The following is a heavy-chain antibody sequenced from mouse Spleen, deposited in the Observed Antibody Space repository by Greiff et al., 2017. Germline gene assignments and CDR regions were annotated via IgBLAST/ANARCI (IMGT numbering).Heavy chain of an antibody. J-gene: IGHJ2*01. Sequence: EVQLQESGPGLVKPSQSLSLTCSVTGYSITSGYYWNWIRQFPGNKLEWMGYISYDGSNNYNPSLKNRISITRDTSKNQFFLKLNSVTTEDTATYYCARDYYRYDGYFDYWGQGTTLTVSS. CDR2: ISYDGSN. CDR3: ARDYYRYDGYFDY. CDR1: GYSITSGYY. D-gene: IGHD2-14*01. V-gene: IGHV3-6*01.